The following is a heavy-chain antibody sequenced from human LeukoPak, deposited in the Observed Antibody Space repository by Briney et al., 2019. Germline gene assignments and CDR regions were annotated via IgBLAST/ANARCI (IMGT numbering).Heavy chain of an antibody. J-gene: IGHJ4*02. Sequence: GGSLRLSCAASGFTFSSYGMHWVRQAPGKGLEWVAVIWYDGSNKYYADSVKGRFTISRDNSKSTLYLQMNSLRAEDTAVYYCARDSDGADFDYWGQGTLVTVSS. CDR1: GFTFSSYG. CDR3: ARDSDGADFDY. V-gene: IGHV3-33*01. D-gene: IGHD4-17*01. CDR2: IWYDGSNK.